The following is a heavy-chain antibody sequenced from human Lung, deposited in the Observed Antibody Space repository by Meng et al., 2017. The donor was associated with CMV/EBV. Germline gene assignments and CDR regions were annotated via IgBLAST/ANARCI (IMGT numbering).Heavy chain of an antibody. Sequence: GSLRLSCRVSGHSISSDYFWGWVRQPPGEGLEWIGINDSGNTYYSPSLKSRVAISVDTSGTQFSLTLTSVTAADTAVYYCVGHMIVVPDRVYGVGVWGQGTTVTVSS. V-gene: IGHV4-38-2*01. CDR2: NDSGNT. CDR3: VGHMIVVPDRVYGVGV. D-gene: IGHD3-22*01. J-gene: IGHJ6*02. CDR1: GHSISSDYF.